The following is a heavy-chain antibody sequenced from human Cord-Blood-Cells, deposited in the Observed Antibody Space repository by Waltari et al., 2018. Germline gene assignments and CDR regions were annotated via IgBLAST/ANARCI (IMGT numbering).Heavy chain of an antibody. CDR3: ARVFRYGSGSPYYFDY. CDR2: LNPNSGGT. D-gene: IGHD1-26*01. Sequence: QVQLVQSGAEVKKPGASVKVSCKASGYTFTGSYMHWVRQAPGQGLEWMGWLNPNSGGTNYAQKFQGWVTMTRDTSISTAYMELSRLRSDDTAVYYCARVFRYGSGSPYYFDYWGQGTLVTVSS. J-gene: IGHJ4*02. CDR1: GYTFTGSY. V-gene: IGHV1-2*04.